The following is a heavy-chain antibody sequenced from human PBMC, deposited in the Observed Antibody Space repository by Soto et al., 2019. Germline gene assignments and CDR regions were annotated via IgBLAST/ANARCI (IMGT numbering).Heavy chain of an antibody. CDR3: ASADGGNSVTLDY. D-gene: IGHD2-21*02. Sequence: ESGGGVVQPGRSLRLSCAASEFTFSNYAIHWVRQAPGKGLEWVAIIWYDGSNKDYADSVKGRFTISRDNSKNTLYLQMNSLRAEDTAVYYCASADGGNSVTLDYWGQGTLVTVSS. J-gene: IGHJ4*02. CDR2: IWYDGSNK. V-gene: IGHV3-33*01. CDR1: EFTFSNYA.